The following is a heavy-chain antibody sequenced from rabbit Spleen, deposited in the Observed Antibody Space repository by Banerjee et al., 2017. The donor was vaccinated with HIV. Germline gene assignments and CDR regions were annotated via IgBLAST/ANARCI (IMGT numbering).Heavy chain of an antibody. CDR1: GFTLSSYYM. CDR2: IAGNSKT. V-gene: IGHV1S45*01. CDR3: ARGSATMTMVIIGFYLSL. Sequence: QEQLVESGGGLVRPEGSLKLSCKASGFTLSSYYMNWVRQAPGKGLEWIACIAGNSKTYYANWAKGRFTISKTSSPSVTLQMTSLTVADTATYFCARGSATMTMVIIGFYLSLWGQGTLVTVS. J-gene: IGHJ4*01. D-gene: IGHD2-1*01.